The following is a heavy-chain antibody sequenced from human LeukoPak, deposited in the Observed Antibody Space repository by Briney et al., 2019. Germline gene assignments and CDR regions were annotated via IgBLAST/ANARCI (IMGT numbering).Heavy chain of an antibody. D-gene: IGHD1-20*01. CDR2: IYYSGST. V-gene: IGHV4-39*01. Sequence: SETLSLTCTVSSGSISSTSYYWGWIRQPPGKGLEWIGTIYYSGSTYYNPSLKSRVTISLDTSKTQVSLKLSSVTAADTALYYCQAGRMTGTLDAFDIWGQGTMVTVSS. CDR1: SGSISSTSYY. J-gene: IGHJ3*02. CDR3: QAGRMTGTLDAFDI.